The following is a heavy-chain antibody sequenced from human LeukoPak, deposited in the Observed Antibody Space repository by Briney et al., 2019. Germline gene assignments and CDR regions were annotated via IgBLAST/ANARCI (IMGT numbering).Heavy chain of an antibody. D-gene: IGHD3-22*01. Sequence: SVKVSCKASGYTFTSYGISWVRQAPGQGLEWMGGIIPIFGTANYAQKFQGRVTITADESTSTAYMELSSLRSEDTAVYYCASFRTYYYDSSGPLGAFDIWGQGTMVTVSS. CDR2: IIPIFGTA. CDR3: ASFRTYYYDSSGPLGAFDI. J-gene: IGHJ3*02. V-gene: IGHV1-69*13. CDR1: GYTFTSYG.